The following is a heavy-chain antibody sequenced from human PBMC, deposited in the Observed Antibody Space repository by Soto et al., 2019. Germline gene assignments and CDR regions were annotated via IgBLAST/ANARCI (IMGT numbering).Heavy chain of an antibody. CDR2: ISYDGSNK. J-gene: IGHJ5*02. V-gene: IGHV3-30-3*01. Sequence: GGSLRLSCAASGFTFSSYAMSWVRQAPGKGLEWVAVISYDGSNKYYADSVKGRFTISRDNSKNTLYLQMNSLRAEDTAVYYCARPITMVRGVIRGDWFDPWGQGTLVTVSS. D-gene: IGHD3-10*01. CDR1: GFTFSSYA. CDR3: ARPITMVRGVIRGDWFDP.